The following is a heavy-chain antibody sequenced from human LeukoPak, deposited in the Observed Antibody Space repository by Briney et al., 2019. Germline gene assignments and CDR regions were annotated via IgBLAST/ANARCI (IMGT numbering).Heavy chain of an antibody. D-gene: IGHD4-17*01. Sequence: GASVKVSCKASGYTFTSNYIHWVRQAPGQGLEWMGMIYPRDGSTSYAQKFQGRVTVTRDTSTSTVHMELSGLRSEDTAVYYCARLVTVTTPQHWGQGTLVTVSS. CDR1: GYTFTSNY. CDR3: ARLVTVTTPQH. V-gene: IGHV1-46*01. CDR2: IYPRDGST. J-gene: IGHJ1*01.